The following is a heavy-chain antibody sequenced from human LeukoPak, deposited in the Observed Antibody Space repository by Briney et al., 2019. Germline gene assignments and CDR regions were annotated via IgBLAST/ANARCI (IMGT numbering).Heavy chain of an antibody. Sequence: PGGSLRLSCAASGFTFSSYSMNWVRQAPGKGLEWVSSISSSSSYIYYADSVKGRFTISRDNAKNSLYLQMNSLRAEDTAVYYCARCVTTVTIYYYYYYYMDVWGKGTTVTVSS. CDR1: GFTFSSYS. CDR3: ARCVTTVTIYYYYYYYMDV. CDR2: ISSSSSYI. V-gene: IGHV3-21*01. J-gene: IGHJ6*03. D-gene: IGHD4-11*01.